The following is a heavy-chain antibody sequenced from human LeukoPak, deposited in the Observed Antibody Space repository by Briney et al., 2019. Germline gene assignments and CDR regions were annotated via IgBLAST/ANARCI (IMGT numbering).Heavy chain of an antibody. V-gene: IGHV1-2*02. J-gene: IGHJ4*02. CDR1: GYTFTGYY. D-gene: IGHD3-9*01. Sequence: GASVKVSCKASGYTFTGYYIHWVRQAPGQGLEWMGWINPNSGATNYAQKLQGRVTMTTDTSTSTAYMELRSLRSDDTAVYYCARTVLGANYDILTGYYPDHFDYWGQGTLVTVSS. CDR2: INPNSGAT. CDR3: ARTVLGANYDILTGYYPDHFDY.